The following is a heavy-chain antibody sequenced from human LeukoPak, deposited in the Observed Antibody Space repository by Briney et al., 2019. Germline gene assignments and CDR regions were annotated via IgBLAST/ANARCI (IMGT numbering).Heavy chain of an antibody. D-gene: IGHD3-22*01. CDR3: ARQQPRYGLITMIVVVISSVFDY. CDR1: GDSISSGDYY. J-gene: IGHJ4*02. V-gene: IGHV4-39*01. CDR2: IYYSGST. Sequence: NPSETLSLTCTVSGDSISSGDYYWSWIRQPPGKGLEWIGSIYYSGSTYYNPSLKSRVTISVDTSKNQFSLKLSSVTAADTAVYYCARQQPRYGLITMIVVVISSVFDYWGQGTLVTVSS.